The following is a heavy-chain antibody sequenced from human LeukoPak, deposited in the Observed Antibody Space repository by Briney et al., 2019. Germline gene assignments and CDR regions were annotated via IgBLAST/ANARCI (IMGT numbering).Heavy chain of an antibody. V-gene: IGHV3-43*02. CDR1: GVTFDDYA. J-gene: IGHJ4*02. Sequence: GGSLRLSCAASGVTFDDYAMHWVRQAPGMGLEWVSLISGDSDYTYYADSVKGRFTISRDNNKNSLYLQMNTLRTEDNALYYCAKGHGSRTGDFEYWGQGTLVTVSS. D-gene: IGHD3-10*01. CDR2: ISGDSDYT. CDR3: AKGHGSRTGDFEY.